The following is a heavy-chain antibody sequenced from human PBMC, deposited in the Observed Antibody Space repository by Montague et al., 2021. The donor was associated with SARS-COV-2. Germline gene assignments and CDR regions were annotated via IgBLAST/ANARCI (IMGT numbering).Heavy chain of an antibody. J-gene: IGHJ3*02. D-gene: IGHD3-3*01. CDR3: ARTNYDFWRGHQRGGAFDI. Sequence: SETLSLTCTVSGGSISSSDYYWGWIRQPPGKGLEWIGSLFYSVNTYYNPSLKSRVTISVDTSKNQFSLKLSSVTAADTAVNYCARTNYDFWRGHQRGGAFDIWGQGTMVTVSS. CDR1: GGSISSSDYY. V-gene: IGHV4-39*01. CDR2: LFYSVNT.